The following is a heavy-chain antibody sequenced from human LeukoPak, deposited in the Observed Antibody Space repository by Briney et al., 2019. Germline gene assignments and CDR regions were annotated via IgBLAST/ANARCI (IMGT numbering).Heavy chain of an antibody. CDR1: GFTFSSYW. J-gene: IGHJ4*02. Sequence: GGSLRLSCAASGFTFSSYWMSWVRQAPGKGLEWVANIKQDGSEKYYADSVKGRFTISRDNSKNTLYLQMNSLRAEDTAVYYCARYSSGTREFDYWGQGTLVTVSS. V-gene: IGHV3-7*01. CDR3: ARYSSGTREFDY. CDR2: IKQDGSEK. D-gene: IGHD3-22*01.